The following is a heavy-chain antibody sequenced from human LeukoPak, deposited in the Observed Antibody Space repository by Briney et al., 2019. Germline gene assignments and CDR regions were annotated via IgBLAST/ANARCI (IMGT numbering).Heavy chain of an antibody. CDR3: ARDYPIAAAGRGYYYYMDV. J-gene: IGHJ6*03. D-gene: IGHD6-13*01. V-gene: IGHV3-13*01. CDR2: ITSAGDR. CDR1: GFTFSTYD. Sequence: GGSLRLSCAASGFTFSTYDMHWVRQATGKGLEWVSTITSAGDRYYPGSVKGRFTISRENAKNSLYLQMDSLRAGDTAVYYCARDYPIAAAGRGYYYYMDVWGKGTTVTVSS.